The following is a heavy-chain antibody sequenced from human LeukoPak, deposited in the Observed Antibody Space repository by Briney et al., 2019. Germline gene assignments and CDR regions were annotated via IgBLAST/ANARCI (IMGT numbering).Heavy chain of an antibody. V-gene: IGHV4-4*07. CDR3: ARGLSGYSYGYYFDY. J-gene: IGHJ4*01. D-gene: IGHD5-18*01. Sequence: ASETLSLTCTVSGGSISSYYWSWIRQPAGKGLEWIGRIYTSGSTNYNPSLKSRVTISVNTSKNQLSLKLSSVTAADTAVYYCARGLSGYSYGYYFDYWGHGTLVTVSS. CDR1: GGSISSYY. CDR2: IYTSGST.